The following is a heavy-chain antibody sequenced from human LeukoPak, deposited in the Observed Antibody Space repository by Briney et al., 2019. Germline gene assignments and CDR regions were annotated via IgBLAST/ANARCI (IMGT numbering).Heavy chain of an antibody. J-gene: IGHJ4*02. CDR1: GYTCTSYY. D-gene: IGHD4-17*01. Sequence: ASVKVSCKASGYTCTSYYRHWVRQGTGQRPEWRGISIASGDSTSYAHKFQGSVTMTRDTSTSTIYMELSGLRSEDTAVYYGASAYGDYGYWGQGTLVTVSS. V-gene: IGHV1-46*01. CDR2: SIASGDST. CDR3: ASAYGDYGY.